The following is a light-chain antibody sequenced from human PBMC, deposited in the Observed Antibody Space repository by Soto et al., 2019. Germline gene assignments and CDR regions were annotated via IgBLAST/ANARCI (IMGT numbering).Light chain of an antibody. CDR3: QQSYSSLRT. Sequence: DNQSTQSTSPLSASVRHRITLTCLTSQTVKNYVNWYLQKPGKAPQLLISGSSNLQSGVPSRFSGSGSGTDFTLTISSLQPEDFATYYCQQSYSSLRTFGGGTKVAIK. J-gene: IGKJ4*02. CDR1: QTVKNY. CDR2: GSS. V-gene: IGKV1-39*01.